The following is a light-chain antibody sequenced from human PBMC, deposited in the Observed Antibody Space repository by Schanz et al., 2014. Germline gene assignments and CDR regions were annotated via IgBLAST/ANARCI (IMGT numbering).Light chain of an antibody. CDR1: SSDVGGYNY. J-gene: IGLJ3*02. Sequence: QSALTQPPSASGSPGQSVTISCTGTSSDVGGYNYVSWYQQHPGKAPKLIIYHVNNRPSGVSDRFSASKSGNTASLTISGLQAEDEADYYCSSYVTSYTLWVFGGGTKLTVL. CDR2: HVN. CDR3: SSYVTSYTLWV. V-gene: IGLV2-14*01.